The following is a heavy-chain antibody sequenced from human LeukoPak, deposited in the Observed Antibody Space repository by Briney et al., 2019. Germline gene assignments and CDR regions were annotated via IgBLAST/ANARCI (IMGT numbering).Heavy chain of an antibody. CDR2: ITNSGTT. CDR1: GESISSHY. D-gene: IGHD3-22*01. J-gene: IGHJ4*02. Sequence: PSETLSLTCNVSGESISSHYWSWTRQSPGKGLEWIGYITNSGTTKFNPSLKSRVTISRDTSKNQISLRLSSVTAADTAVYYCARDTYYYDSSGYSQLDYWGQGTLVTVSS. V-gene: IGHV4-59*11. CDR3: ARDTYYYDSSGYSQLDY.